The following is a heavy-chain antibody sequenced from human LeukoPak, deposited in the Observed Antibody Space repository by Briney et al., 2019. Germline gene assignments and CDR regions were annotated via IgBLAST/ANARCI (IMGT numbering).Heavy chain of an antibody. J-gene: IGHJ4*02. D-gene: IGHD1-1*01. V-gene: IGHV3-9*01. CDR2: ISWNSGSI. CDR1: GFTFDDYA. CDR3: AKGPAGYFDY. Sequence: PGGSLRLSCAASGFTFDDYAMHWVRQAPGKGLEWVSGISWNSGSIGYADSVKGRFTISRDNAKNSLYLQMNSLRAEDTALYYCAKGPAGYFDYWGQGTLVTVSS.